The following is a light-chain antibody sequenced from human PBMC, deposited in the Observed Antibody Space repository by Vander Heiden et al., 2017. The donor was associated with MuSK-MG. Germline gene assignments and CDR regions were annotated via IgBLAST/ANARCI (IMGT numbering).Light chain of an antibody. CDR2: YDD. V-gene: IGLV1-36*01. Sequence: QSVLPPPHSVSEAPRQRVTISCSGSSANIGNKAVNWYQQLPGKAPKLLIYYDDLLPSGVSDRFSGSKSGTSASLAISGLQSEDEADYYCAAWDDSLNAVVFGGGTKLTVL. CDR1: SANIGNKA. J-gene: IGLJ2*01. CDR3: AAWDDSLNAVV.